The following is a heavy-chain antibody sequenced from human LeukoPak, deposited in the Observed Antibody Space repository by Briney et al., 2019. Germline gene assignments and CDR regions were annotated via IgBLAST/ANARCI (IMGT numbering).Heavy chain of an antibody. V-gene: IGHV4-59*01. CDR1: GGSISSYY. CDR3: TRSLGVVIHGGMDV. D-gene: IGHD3-3*01. CDR2: IYYSGSP. Sequence: SETLSLTCTVSGGSISSYYWSWIRQPPGKGLEWIGYIYYSGSPNYNPSLKSRVTISVDTSKNQFSLKLSSVTAADTAVYYCTRSLGVVIHGGMDVWGQGTTVTVSS. J-gene: IGHJ6*02.